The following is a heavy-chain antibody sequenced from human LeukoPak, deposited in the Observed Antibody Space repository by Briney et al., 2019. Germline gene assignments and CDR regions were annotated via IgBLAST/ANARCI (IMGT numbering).Heavy chain of an antibody. J-gene: IGHJ4*02. V-gene: IGHV1-46*01. CDR2: INPSGGST. D-gene: IGHD6-19*01. Sequence: RASVKVSCTASGYTFTSFYMHWVRQAPGQGLEWKGIINPSGGSTSYAQKFQGRVTMTRDTSTSTVYMELSSLRSEDAAVYYCARGSSGWYSVAYWGQGTLVTVSS. CDR1: GYTFTSFY. CDR3: ARGSSGWYSVAY.